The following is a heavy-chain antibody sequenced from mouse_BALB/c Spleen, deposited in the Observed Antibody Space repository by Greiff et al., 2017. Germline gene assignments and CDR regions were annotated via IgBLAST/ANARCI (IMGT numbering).Heavy chain of an antibody. D-gene: IGHD1-2*01. CDR1: GYSITSDYA. Sequence: EVKLVESGPGLVKPSQSLSLTCTVTGYSITSDYAWNWIRQFPGNKLEWMGYISYSGSTSYNPSLKSRISITRDTSKNQFFLQLNSVTTEDTATYYCARALLRLQYYAMDYWGQGTSVTVSS. J-gene: IGHJ4*01. CDR2: ISYSGST. V-gene: IGHV3-2*02. CDR3: ARALLRLQYYAMDY.